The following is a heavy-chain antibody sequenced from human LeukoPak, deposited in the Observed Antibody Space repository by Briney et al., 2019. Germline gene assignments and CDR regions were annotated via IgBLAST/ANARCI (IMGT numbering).Heavy chain of an antibody. CDR2: IYYSGST. Sequence: PSETLSLTCTVSGGSISSGDYYWSWIRQPPGKGLEWIGYIYYSGSTYYNPSLKSRVTISVDTSKNQFSLKLSSVTAADTAVYYCARVGYYGSGLGWFDPWGQGTLVTVSS. CDR1: GGSISSGDYY. J-gene: IGHJ5*02. CDR3: ARVGYYGSGLGWFDP. V-gene: IGHV4-30-4*01. D-gene: IGHD3-10*01.